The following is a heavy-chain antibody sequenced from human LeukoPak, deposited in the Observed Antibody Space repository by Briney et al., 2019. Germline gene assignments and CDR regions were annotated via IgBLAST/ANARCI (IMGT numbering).Heavy chain of an antibody. CDR3: ARDCYDSSGYYYFDY. CDR1: GFTFSSYG. Sequence: GGSLRLSCAASGFTFSSYGMSWVRQAPGKGLEWVSYISSSGSTTYYADSVKGRFTISRDNAKNSLYLQMNSLRAEDTAAYYCARDCYDSSGYYYFDYWGQGTLVTVSS. D-gene: IGHD3-22*01. V-gene: IGHV3-48*04. J-gene: IGHJ4*02. CDR2: ISSSGSTT.